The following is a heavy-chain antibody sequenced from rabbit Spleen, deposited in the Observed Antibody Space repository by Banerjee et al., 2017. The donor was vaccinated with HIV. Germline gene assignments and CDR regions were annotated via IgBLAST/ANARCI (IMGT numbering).Heavy chain of an antibody. J-gene: IGHJ6*01. CDR3: ARDAGTSFSTYGMDL. Sequence: QSLEESGGDLVKPGASLTLTCTASGFSFSSNDYMCWVRQAPGKGLEWIACINIVTGKSVYASWAKGRFIMSRTSSTTVTLQMTSLTAADTATYFCARDAGTSFSTYGMDLWGPGTLVTVS. V-gene: IGHV1S40*01. CDR1: GFSFSSNDY. D-gene: IGHD8-1*01. CDR2: INIVTGKS.